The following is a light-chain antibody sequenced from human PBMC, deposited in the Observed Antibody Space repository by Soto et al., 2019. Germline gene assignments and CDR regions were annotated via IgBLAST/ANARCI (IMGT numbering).Light chain of an antibody. CDR1: SSNIGSNT. CDR3: AAWDDSLNGYV. Sequence: QSVLAQPPSASGTPGQRVTISCSGSSSNIGSNTVNWYQQLPGTAPKLLIYSNNQRPSGVPDRFSGSKSGTSASLAISGLLSEDEADYYCAAWDDSLNGYVFGTGTKVTFL. V-gene: IGLV1-44*01. CDR2: SNN. J-gene: IGLJ1*01.